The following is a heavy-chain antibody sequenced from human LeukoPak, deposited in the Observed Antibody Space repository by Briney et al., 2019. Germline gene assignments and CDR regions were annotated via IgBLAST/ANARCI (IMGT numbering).Heavy chain of an antibody. Sequence: SETLSLTCTVSGGSISSSSYYWGWIRQPPGKGLEWIGSIYYSGSTHYNPSLKSRVTISVDTSKNQFSLKLSPVTAADTAVYYCAREYKLYDSSGYYYAWGQGTLVTVSS. D-gene: IGHD3-22*01. J-gene: IGHJ5*02. CDR1: GGSISSSSYY. CDR3: AREYKLYDSSGYYYA. CDR2: IYYSGST. V-gene: IGHV4-39*07.